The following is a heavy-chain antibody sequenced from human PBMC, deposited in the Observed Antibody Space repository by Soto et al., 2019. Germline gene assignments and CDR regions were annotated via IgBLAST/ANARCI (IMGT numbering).Heavy chain of an antibody. CDR1: GYTFTDYC. D-gene: IGHD5-18*01. CDR2: INPNSGDT. Sequence: QVQLVQSGAEVKRPGASVKVSCKASGYTFTDYCIHWVRQAPGQGLEWMGWINPNSGDTDYVQNFQASVTMTRDTSITTAYRELTSLRSDDTAVYFCATSHLRHTPMAGFDYWGQGTLVMVSS. CDR3: ATSHLRHTPMAGFDY. V-gene: IGHV1-2*02. J-gene: IGHJ4*02.